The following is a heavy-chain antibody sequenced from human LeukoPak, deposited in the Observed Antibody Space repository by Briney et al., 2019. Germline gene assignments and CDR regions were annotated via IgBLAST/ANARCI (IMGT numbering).Heavy chain of an antibody. Sequence: GGSLRLSCAASGFIFSNYAMNWVRQAPGKGLEWVSVIVSSGSNTFYADSVKGRFTISRDNSKNTLYLQMNSLRAEDTAVYYCANYYVWGSYRSYYFDYWGQGTLVTVSS. J-gene: IGHJ4*02. D-gene: IGHD3-16*02. CDR1: GFIFSNYA. CDR3: ANYYVWGSYRSYYFDY. V-gene: IGHV3-23*01. CDR2: IVSSGSNT.